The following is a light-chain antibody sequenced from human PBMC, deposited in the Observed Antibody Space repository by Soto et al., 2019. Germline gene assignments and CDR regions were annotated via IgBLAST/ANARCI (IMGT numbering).Light chain of an antibody. CDR2: DAA. CDR1: QSVSDY. CDR3: HQCSNWPIT. V-gene: IGKV3-11*01. Sequence: EIVLTQSPATLSLSPGERATLSCRASQSVSDYLAWYQQKPGQAPRLPIYDAANMATGIPARFSGGGSGTDCTLTISSLEPEDFAVYYCHQCSNWPITFGQGTRLEIK. J-gene: IGKJ5*01.